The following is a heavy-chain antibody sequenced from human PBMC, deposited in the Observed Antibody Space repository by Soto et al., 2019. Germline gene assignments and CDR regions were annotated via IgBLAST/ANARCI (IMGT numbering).Heavy chain of an antibody. CDR2: IIPIFGTA. J-gene: IGHJ2*01. CDR1: GGTFSSYA. D-gene: IGHD3-22*01. V-gene: IGHV1-69*06. Sequence: GASVKVSCKASGGTFSSYAISWVRQAPGQGLEWMGGIIPIFGTANYAQKFQGRVTITADKSTSTAYMELSSLRSEDTAVYYCARQRDYYDSSGYQRYFDLWGRGTLVTVS. CDR3: ARQRDYYDSSGYQRYFDL.